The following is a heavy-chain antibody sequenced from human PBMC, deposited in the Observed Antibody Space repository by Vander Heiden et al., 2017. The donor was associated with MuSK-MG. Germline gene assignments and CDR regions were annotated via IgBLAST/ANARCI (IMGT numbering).Heavy chain of an antibody. V-gene: IGHV4-39*01. Sequence: QLQLQESGPGLVKPSETLSLTCTVSGGSISSRSYYWGWIRQPPGKGLEWIGSIYYSGSTYYNPSLKSRVTISVDTSKNQFSLKLSSVTAADTAVYYCARQLVVVPAAILGWVDYWGQGTLVTVSS. CDR1: GGSISSRSYY. D-gene: IGHD2-2*01. CDR3: ARQLVVVPAAILGWVDY. J-gene: IGHJ4*02. CDR2: IYYSGST.